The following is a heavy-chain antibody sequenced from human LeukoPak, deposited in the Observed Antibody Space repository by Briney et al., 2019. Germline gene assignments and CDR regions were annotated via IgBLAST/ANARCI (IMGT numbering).Heavy chain of an antibody. CDR3: ARFPRGYSYGSADF. V-gene: IGHV3-48*03. D-gene: IGHD5-18*01. CDR2: ISSSGSNI. Sequence: GGSLRLSCAASGFTFSSYEMNWVRQAPGKWLEWVSYISSSGSNIYYADSVKGRFTISRDNAKNSLYLQMNSLRADDTAVYYCARFPRGYSYGSADFWGQGTLVAVSS. J-gene: IGHJ4*02. CDR1: GFTFSSYE.